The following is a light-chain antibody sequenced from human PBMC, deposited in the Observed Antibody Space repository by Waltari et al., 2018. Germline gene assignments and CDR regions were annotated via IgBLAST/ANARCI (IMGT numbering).Light chain of an antibody. CDR3: CSYAGSYTWV. J-gene: IGLJ3*02. Sequence: QSALTQPASVSGSPGQSITIPCTGTSSHVGHYNLVSWYHQHPGKAPKVMIYDDNRRPSGVSDRFSGSKSGNTASLTISGVQAEDEADYYCCSYAGSYTWVFGGGTKLTVL. CDR1: SSHVGHYNL. CDR2: DDN. V-gene: IGLV2-23*01.